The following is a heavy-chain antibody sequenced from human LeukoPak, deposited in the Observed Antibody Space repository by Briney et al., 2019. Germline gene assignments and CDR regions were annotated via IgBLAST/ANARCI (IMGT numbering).Heavy chain of an antibody. CDR3: AKDLEEEWGYYFDY. J-gene: IGHJ4*02. Sequence: GGSLRLSCAASGFTFSSYWMSWVRQAPGKGLEWVSAISGSGGSTYYADSVKGRFTISRDNSKNTLYLQMNSLRAEDTAVYYCAKDLEEEWGYYFDYWGQGTLVTVSS. V-gene: IGHV3-23*01. CDR2: ISGSGGST. CDR1: GFTFSSYW. D-gene: IGHD3-3*01.